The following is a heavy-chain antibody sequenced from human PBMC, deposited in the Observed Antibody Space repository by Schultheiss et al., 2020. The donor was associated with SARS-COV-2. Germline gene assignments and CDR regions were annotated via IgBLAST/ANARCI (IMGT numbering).Heavy chain of an antibody. D-gene: IGHD2-15*01. V-gene: IGHV4-59*01. CDR3: AREVGYCSGASCYSSPRFDY. J-gene: IGHJ4*02. CDR1: GASITNYY. CDR2: IYNIGST. Sequence: SETLSLTCSVSGASITNYYWSWIRQPPGKGLEWIGYIYNIGSTNYNPSLKSRVIISVDTSKNHFSLRLSSVTAADSAIYYCAREVGYCSGASCYSSPRFDYWGQGTLVTVSS.